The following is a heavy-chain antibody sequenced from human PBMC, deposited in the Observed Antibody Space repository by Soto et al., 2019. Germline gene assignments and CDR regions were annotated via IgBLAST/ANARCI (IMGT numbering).Heavy chain of an antibody. CDR1: GFTFSGHW. Sequence: EIQLTESGGALVQPGGSLRLSCAASGFTFSGHWMHWVRQVPGKGLEWVSRINTDGGTSAYADSVRGRFTISRDNAKNTSYLQMNGLRAEDMAVYYCAREAGYCSRTSCYRRAFDTWGQGTTVSVSS. CDR3: AREAGYCSRTSCYRRAFDT. CDR2: INTDGGTS. V-gene: IGHV3-74*03. J-gene: IGHJ3*02. D-gene: IGHD2-2*01.